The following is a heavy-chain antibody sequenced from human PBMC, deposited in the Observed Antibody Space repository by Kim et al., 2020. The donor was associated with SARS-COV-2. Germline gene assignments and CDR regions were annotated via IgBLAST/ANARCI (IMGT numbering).Heavy chain of an antibody. V-gene: IGHV4-34*01. CDR1: GGSFSGYY. J-gene: IGHJ5*02. CDR3: ARYCSSTSCYFDP. CDR2: INHSGST. Sequence: SETLSLTCAVYGGSFSGYYWSWIRQPPGKGLEWIGEINHSGSTNYNPSLKSRVTISVDTSKNQFSLKLSSVTAADTAVYYCARYCSSTSCYFDPWGQGTLVTVSS. D-gene: IGHD2-2*01.